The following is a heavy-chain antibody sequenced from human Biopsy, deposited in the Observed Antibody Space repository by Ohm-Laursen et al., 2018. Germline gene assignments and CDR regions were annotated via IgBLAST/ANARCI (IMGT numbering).Heavy chain of an antibody. CDR3: ARVDAGTYDDLDI. V-gene: IGHV4-59*12. D-gene: IGHD1-26*01. Sequence: TLSLTCSVSGGSISGYDWSWIRLPPAQGMEWIGYIYYSGGTNYNSSLASQVTVSVDMSKTQFSLKLYSVTAADAAVYYCARVDAGTYDDLDIWGQGTLVAVSA. CDR2: IYYSGGT. J-gene: IGHJ3*02. CDR1: GGSISGYD.